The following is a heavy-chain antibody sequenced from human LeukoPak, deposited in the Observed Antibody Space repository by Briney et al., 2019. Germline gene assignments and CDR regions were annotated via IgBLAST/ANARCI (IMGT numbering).Heavy chain of an antibody. D-gene: IGHD6-13*01. V-gene: IGHV3-21*01. CDR2: ISRSSNYK. J-gene: IGHJ4*02. CDR1: GFSFSSYS. Sequence: GGSLRLSCAASGFSFSSYSMHWVRQAPGKGLEWFSSISRSSNYKFYADSVKGRFTISRDNAKNSLYLQMNSLRAEDTAVYYCARDPAAGTGYWGQGTLVTVSS. CDR3: ARDPAAGTGY.